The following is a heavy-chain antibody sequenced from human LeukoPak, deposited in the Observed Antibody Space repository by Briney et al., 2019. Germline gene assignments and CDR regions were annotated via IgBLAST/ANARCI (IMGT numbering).Heavy chain of an antibody. Sequence: EGSLRLSCAASGFTFSSNAMHWVRQAPGKGLDWVAVISSDGNNKYYAASVKGRFTVSRDNSQNTLYLQMNSLRPDDTAVYHCARSPGGSGYSPPDYWGQGTLVTVSS. CDR2: ISSDGNNK. V-gene: IGHV3-30-3*01. CDR3: ARSPGGSGYSPPDY. J-gene: IGHJ4*02. CDR1: GFTFSSNA. D-gene: IGHD3-3*01.